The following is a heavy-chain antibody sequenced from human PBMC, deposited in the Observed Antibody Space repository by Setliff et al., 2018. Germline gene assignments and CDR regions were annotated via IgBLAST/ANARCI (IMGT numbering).Heavy chain of an antibody. Sequence: GASVKVSCKATGYTLSRHYMHWARQAPGQGLEWMGIINPNFGATNYAPKFQGRVTMTSDTSTSTVYMEVTGLTSEDTAVYYCARAGVAAADRKGLLEYWGQGTLVTVSS. CDR1: GYTLSRHY. CDR2: INPNFGAT. J-gene: IGHJ4*02. D-gene: IGHD6-13*01. V-gene: IGHV1-46*01. CDR3: ARAGVAAADRKGLLEY.